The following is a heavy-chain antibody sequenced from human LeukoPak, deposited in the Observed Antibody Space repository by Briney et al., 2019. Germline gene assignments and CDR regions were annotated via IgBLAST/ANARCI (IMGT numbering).Heavy chain of an antibody. J-gene: IGHJ4*02. CDR3: AAHDMLTGYPYFDS. Sequence: GGSQRLSCAASGPRFSRYWMSWVRQAPGKGPEWVANIQQDGSEMYCVDSVKGRFIISRNNAENSVFLQMNLLRVEDTAVYYCAAHDMLTGYPYFDSWGKGTLGTVSS. D-gene: IGHD3-9*01. CDR1: GPRFSRYW. V-gene: IGHV3-7*01. CDR2: IQQDGSEM.